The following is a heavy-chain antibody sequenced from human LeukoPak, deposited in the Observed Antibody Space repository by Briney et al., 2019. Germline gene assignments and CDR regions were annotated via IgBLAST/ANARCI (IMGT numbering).Heavy chain of an antibody. D-gene: IGHD3-16*01. V-gene: IGHV3-30*02. CDR1: GFTFSNSG. Sequence: GVSLRLSCAASGFTFSNSGMHWVRQAPGKGLEWVAFIRFDGSSTFYTDSVKVRFTISRDNYKNTLNLQMKSLRDEDTAVYYCAKDYIFGGWGNAFDIWGQGTMVTVSS. CDR2: IRFDGSST. J-gene: IGHJ3*02. CDR3: AKDYIFGGWGNAFDI.